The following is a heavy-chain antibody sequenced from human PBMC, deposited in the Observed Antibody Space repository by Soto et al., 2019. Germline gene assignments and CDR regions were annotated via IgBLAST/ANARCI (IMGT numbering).Heavy chain of an antibody. V-gene: IGHV4-30-4*01. D-gene: IGHD1-1*01. CDR1: GESISGSDHY. CDR3: DREGGTGTGSLDI. CDR2: IHYSGSA. J-gene: IGHJ3*02. Sequence: QVHLQESGPGLVRPSQTLSLTCTVSGESISGSDHYWDWIRQPPGKGLEWIGYIHYSGSAYYNPSLKPRVTFAVDTSTNQSSLTLNSMTAADTAVYFCDREGGTGTGSLDIWGQGKMVPVSS.